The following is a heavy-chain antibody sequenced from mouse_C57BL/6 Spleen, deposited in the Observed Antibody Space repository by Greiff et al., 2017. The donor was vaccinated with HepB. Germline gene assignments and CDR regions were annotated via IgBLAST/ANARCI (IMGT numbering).Heavy chain of an antibody. J-gene: IGHJ4*01. Sequence: EVKVEESGAELVRPGASVKLSCTASGFNIKDDYMHWVKQRPEQGLEWIGWIDPENGDTEYASKFQGKATITADTSSNTAYLQLSSLTSEDTAVYYCTIPGSGAMDYWGQGTSVTVSS. CDR3: TIPGSGAMDY. V-gene: IGHV14-4*01. CDR1: GFNIKDDY. CDR2: IDPENGDT. D-gene: IGHD5-1-1*01.